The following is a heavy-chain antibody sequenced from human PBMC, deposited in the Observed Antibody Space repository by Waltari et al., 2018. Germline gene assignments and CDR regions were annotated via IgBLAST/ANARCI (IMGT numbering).Heavy chain of an antibody. D-gene: IGHD4-17*01. CDR3: ARDKGHYGLLWYFDL. V-gene: IGHV1-69*01. CDR2: IIPIFGTA. CDR1: GGTFSSYA. J-gene: IGHJ2*01. Sequence: GAEVKKPGSSVKVSCKASGGTFSSYAISWVRQAPGQGLEWMGGIIPIFGTANYAQKFQGRVTITADESTSTAYMELSSLRSEDTAVYYCARDKGHYGLLWYFDLWGRGTLVTVSS.